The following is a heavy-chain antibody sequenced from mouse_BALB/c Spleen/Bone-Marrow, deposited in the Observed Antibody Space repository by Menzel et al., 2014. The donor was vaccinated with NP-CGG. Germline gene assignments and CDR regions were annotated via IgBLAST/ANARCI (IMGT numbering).Heavy chain of an antibody. CDR1: GFTFSSYG. CDR2: ISSGGVNT. J-gene: IGHJ4*01. V-gene: IGHV5-6*02. CDR3: ARRGNWDGRAAMDY. D-gene: IGHD4-1*01. Sequence: EVKLMESGGDLVKPGGSLKLSCAASGFTFSSYGMSWVRQTPDKRLEWVATISSGGVNTYYIDSVKGRFTISRDNAKNTLYLQMSSLKSEDTAMYHCARRGNWDGRAAMDYWGQGTSVTVSS.